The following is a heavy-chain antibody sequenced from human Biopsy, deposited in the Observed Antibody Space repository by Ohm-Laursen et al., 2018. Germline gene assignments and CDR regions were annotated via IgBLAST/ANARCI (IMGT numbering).Heavy chain of an antibody. CDR3: ARLNSGTYDAYDL. Sequence: SLRLSCTASGFSFSSYGMHWVRQAPGKGLEWVAFIFYDGSNTYYADSVKGRFTISRDNSRDTLYLQMSSLRAEDTAVYYCARLNSGTYDAYDLWGQGTMVIVSS. V-gene: IGHV3-33*08. CDR2: IFYDGSNT. J-gene: IGHJ3*01. D-gene: IGHD1-26*01. CDR1: GFSFSSYG.